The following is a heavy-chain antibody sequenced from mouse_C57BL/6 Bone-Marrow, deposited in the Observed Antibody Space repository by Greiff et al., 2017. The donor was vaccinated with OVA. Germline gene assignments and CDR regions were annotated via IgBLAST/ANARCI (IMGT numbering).Heavy chain of an antibody. CDR2: IDPETGGT. V-gene: IGHV1-15*01. J-gene: IGHJ2*01. CDR1: GYTFTDYE. CDR3: TREEFDY. Sequence: VQLQESGAELVRPGASVTLSCKASGYTFTDYEMHWVKRTPVHGLEWIGAIDPETGGTAYNQKFKGKAILTADKSSSTAYMELRSLTSEDSAVYYCTREEFDYWGQGTTLTVSS.